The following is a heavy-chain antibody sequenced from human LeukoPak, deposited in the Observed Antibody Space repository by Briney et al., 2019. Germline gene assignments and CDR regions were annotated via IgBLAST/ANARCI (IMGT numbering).Heavy chain of an antibody. Sequence: GGSLRLSCAASGFTFSSYWMSWVRQAPGKGLEWVANIKQDGSEKYYVDSVKGRFTISRDNAKNSLYLQMNSLRAEDTAVCYCASNYYDSSGYYSYYYYGMDVWGQGTTVTVSS. CDR3: ASNYYDSSGYYSYYYYGMDV. V-gene: IGHV3-7*03. D-gene: IGHD3-22*01. CDR2: IKQDGSEK. CDR1: GFTFSSYW. J-gene: IGHJ6*02.